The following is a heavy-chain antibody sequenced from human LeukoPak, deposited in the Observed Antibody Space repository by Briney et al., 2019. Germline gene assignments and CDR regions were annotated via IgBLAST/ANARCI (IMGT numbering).Heavy chain of an antibody. D-gene: IGHD3/OR15-3a*01. CDR1: GITLSNYG. CDR3: AKRGVVIRVVLVGFHKEAYYFES. Sequence: GGSLRLSCAVSGITLSNYGMSWVRQAPGKGLEWVAGISDSGGSTKYADSVKGRFTISRDNPKNTLLLQMNSLRAEDTAVYFCAKRGVVIRVVLVGFHKEAYYFESWGQGALVTVSS. J-gene: IGHJ4*02. V-gene: IGHV3-23*01. CDR2: ISDSGGST.